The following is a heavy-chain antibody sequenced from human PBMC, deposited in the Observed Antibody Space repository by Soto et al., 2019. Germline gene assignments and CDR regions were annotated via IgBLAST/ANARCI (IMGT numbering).Heavy chain of an antibody. CDR3: ARAPVGDHLDY. CDR1: GGSISSYY. V-gene: IGHV4-59*01. CDR2: IYYSGST. Sequence: PSETLSLTFTVSGGSISSYYWSWIRQPPGKGLEWIGYIYYSGSTNYNPSLKSRVTISVDTSKNQFSLKLSSVTAADTAVYYCARAPVGDHLDYWGQGTLVTVTS. D-gene: IGHD2-21*02. J-gene: IGHJ4*02.